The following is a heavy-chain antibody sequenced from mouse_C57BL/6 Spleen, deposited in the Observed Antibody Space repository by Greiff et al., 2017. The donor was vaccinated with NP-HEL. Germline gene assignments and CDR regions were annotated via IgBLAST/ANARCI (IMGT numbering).Heavy chain of an antibody. CDR1: GYSFTGYF. J-gene: IGHJ2*01. Sequence: VQLKQSGPELVKPGDSVKISCKASGYSFTGYFMNWVMQSHGKSLEWIGRINPYNGDTFYNQKFKGKATLTVDKSSSTAHMELRSLTSEDSAVYYCARGHYDYDGGVFDYWGQGTTLTVSS. CDR3: ARGHYDYDGGVFDY. D-gene: IGHD2-4*01. V-gene: IGHV1-20*01. CDR2: INPYNGDT.